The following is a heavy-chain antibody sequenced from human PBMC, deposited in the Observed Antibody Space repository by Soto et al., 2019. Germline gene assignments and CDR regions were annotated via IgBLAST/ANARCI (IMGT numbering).Heavy chain of an antibody. D-gene: IGHD3-9*01. CDR3: ARQGILTGYYMNWYFDL. V-gene: IGHV1-8*01. CDR1: GYTFTSYD. J-gene: IGHJ2*01. CDR2: MNPNSGNT. Sequence: QVQLVQSGAEVKKPGASVKVSCKASGYTFTSYDINWVRQATGQGLEWMGWMNPNSGNTGYAQKFQGIVTMTRNTSISTAYMELSSLRSEDTAVYYCARQGILTGYYMNWYFDLWGRGTLVTVSS.